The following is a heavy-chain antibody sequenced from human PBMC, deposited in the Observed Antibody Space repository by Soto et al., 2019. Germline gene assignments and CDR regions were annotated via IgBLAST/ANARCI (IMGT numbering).Heavy chain of an antibody. CDR2: ISYDGSNK. Sequence: QVQLVESGGGVVQPGRSLRLSCAASGFTFSSYAIHWVRQAPGKGLEWLALISYDGSNKYYADSVKGRFTISRDNSKNTLYLKMNSRRAEETAVYYCARGAEEYCSGGSCYFPFDYWGQGTLVTVSS. J-gene: IGHJ4*02. CDR1: GFTFSSYA. D-gene: IGHD2-15*01. CDR3: ARGAEEYCSGGSCYFPFDY. V-gene: IGHV3-30-3*01.